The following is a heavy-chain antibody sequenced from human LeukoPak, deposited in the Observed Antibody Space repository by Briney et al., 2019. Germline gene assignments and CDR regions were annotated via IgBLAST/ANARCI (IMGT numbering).Heavy chain of an antibody. Sequence: PSETLSLTCTVSGGSISSSSYYWAWIRQPPGKGLEWIGYIYYSGSTNYNPSLKSRVTISVDTSKNQFSLKLSSVTAADTAVYYCARDLDRNAFDIWGQGTMVTVSS. D-gene: IGHD3-22*01. J-gene: IGHJ3*02. CDR2: IYYSGST. CDR3: ARDLDRNAFDI. CDR1: GGSISSSSYY. V-gene: IGHV4-61*01.